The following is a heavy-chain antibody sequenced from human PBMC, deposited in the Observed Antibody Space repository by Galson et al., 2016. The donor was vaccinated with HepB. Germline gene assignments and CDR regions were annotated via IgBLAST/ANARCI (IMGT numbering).Heavy chain of an antibody. CDR3: AREMKPHLEWLFRSRLRPVDY. V-gene: IGHV3-33*01. Sequence: SLRLSCAASGFTFSSYGMHWVRQAPGKGLEWVAVIWNDGSNKYYADSVKGRFTISRDNSKNTLYLELNSLRAEDTAVHYCAREMKPHLEWLFRSRLRPVDYWGQGTRVTVSS. J-gene: IGHJ4*02. CDR1: GFTFSSYG. CDR2: IWNDGSNK. D-gene: IGHD3-3*01.